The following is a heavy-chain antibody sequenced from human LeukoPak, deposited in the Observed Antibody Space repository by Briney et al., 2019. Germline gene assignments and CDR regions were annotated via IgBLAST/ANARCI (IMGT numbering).Heavy chain of an antibody. J-gene: IGHJ3*02. Sequence: GESLKISCKASGFSFTNHWIGWVRQMPGKGLEYMGLIYPADSHVRYSPSFQGQVTISVDQSISTAYLQWSSLRASDTAMHYCARSGGQWLSRDSYDIWGQGTMVTVSS. CDR1: GFSFTNHW. V-gene: IGHV5-51*01. CDR2: IYPADSHV. CDR3: ARSGGQWLSRDSYDI. D-gene: IGHD6-19*01.